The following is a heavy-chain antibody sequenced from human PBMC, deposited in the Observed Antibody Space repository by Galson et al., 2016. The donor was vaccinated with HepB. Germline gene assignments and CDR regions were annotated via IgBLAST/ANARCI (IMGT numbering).Heavy chain of an antibody. CDR2: ISYDGSNK. V-gene: IGHV3-30*18. J-gene: IGHJ4*02. Sequence: SLRLSCAASGFTFSSYGMHWVRQAPGKGLEWVAVISYDGSNKYYVDSVKGRFTISRDNSENTLYLQFNSLRAEDTAVYYCAKDGRVHQTYDRGAAAFDYWGQGTLVTVSS. D-gene: IGHD3-10*02. CDR1: GFTFSSYG. CDR3: AKDGRVHQTYDRGAAAFDY.